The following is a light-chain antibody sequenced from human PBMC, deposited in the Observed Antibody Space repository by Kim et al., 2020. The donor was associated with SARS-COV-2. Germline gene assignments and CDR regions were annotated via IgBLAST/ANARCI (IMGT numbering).Light chain of an antibody. CDR3: QQSYSTPWT. Sequence: ACVGDRVTSTGRASQSISSYLNWYQQKPGKAPTRLIYAASSLQSGVPSRFSGSGSVTDFTLTISSLQPEDFATYYGQQSYSTPWTFGQGTKVDIK. V-gene: IGKV1-39*01. CDR1: QSISSY. CDR2: AAS. J-gene: IGKJ1*01.